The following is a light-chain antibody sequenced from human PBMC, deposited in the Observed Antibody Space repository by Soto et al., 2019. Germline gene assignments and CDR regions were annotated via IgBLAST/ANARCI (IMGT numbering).Light chain of an antibody. CDR1: QSVGSAY. J-gene: IGKJ1*01. CDR2: GAS. V-gene: IGKV3-20*01. CDR3: QHYGRSPS. Sequence: EIVLTQSPGTLSLSPGERATLSCRASQSVGSAYVGWYQQKPGQAPRLLIFGASRGATGIPDRFSGSGSGTNFTHTINKVEPEDSAVYYCQHYGRSPSFGRGTKVDIK.